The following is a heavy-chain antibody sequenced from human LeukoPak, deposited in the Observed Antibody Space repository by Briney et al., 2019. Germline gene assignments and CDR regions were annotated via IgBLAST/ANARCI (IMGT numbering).Heavy chain of an antibody. J-gene: IGHJ4*02. V-gene: IGHV4-59*01. CDR3: ARDVGGSYPYFDY. CDR1: GGSISDFY. D-gene: IGHD1-26*01. CDR2: IYYSGTT. Sequence: PSETLSLTCTVSGGSISDFYWSWIRQPPGRGLEWIGYIYYSGTTNYNPSLKSRVIISVDTSKNQFSLKLSSVTAADTAVYYCARDVGGSYPYFDYWGQGTLVTVSS.